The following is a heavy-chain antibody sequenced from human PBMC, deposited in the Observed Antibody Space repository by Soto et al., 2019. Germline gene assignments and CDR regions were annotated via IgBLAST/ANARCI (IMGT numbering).Heavy chain of an antibody. CDR3: ARGREVTAINLGTFDY. CDR2: INPSGGST. CDR1: GYTFTSYY. D-gene: IGHD2-21*02. J-gene: IGHJ4*02. Sequence: ASVKVSCKASGYTFTSYYMHWVRQAPGQGLEWMGIINPSGGSTSYAQKFQGRVTMTRDTSTSTVYMELSSLRSEDTAVYYCARGREVTAINLGTFDYWGQGTLVTVSS. V-gene: IGHV1-46*01.